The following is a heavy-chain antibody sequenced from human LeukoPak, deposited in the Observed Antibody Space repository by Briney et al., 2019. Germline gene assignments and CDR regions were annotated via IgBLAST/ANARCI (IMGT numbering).Heavy chain of an antibody. CDR2: IYSGGST. CDR3: ARAPSNAHFDY. D-gene: IGHD3-3*02. J-gene: IGHJ4*02. Sequence: GGSLRLSCAASVFTVRNNYMSGVRQAPGKGLEWVSLIYSGGSTYYADSVKGRFTISRHNSNNTVYLQMNSLRAEDTAVYYCARAPSNAHFDYWGQGTLVTVSS. CDR1: VFTVRNNY. V-gene: IGHV3-66*01.